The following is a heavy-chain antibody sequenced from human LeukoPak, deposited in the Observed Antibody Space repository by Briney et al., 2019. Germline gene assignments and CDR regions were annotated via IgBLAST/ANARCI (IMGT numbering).Heavy chain of an antibody. V-gene: IGHV3-64D*09. Sequence: GGSLRLSCSASGFTFRNYGMHWVRQAPGKGLEYVSTISSYGGSTYYADLVKGRFTISRDNSKNTLYLQMSSLRAEDAAVYYCVKDLYSYSFDYWGQGTLVTVSS. D-gene: IGHD2-8*01. J-gene: IGHJ4*02. CDR3: VKDLYSYSFDY. CDR2: ISSYGGST. CDR1: GFTFRNYG.